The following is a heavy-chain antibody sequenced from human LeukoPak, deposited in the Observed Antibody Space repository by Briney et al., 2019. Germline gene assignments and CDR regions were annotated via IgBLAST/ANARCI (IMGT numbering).Heavy chain of an antibody. Sequence: GGSLRLSCEASGFTFSYFSVHWVRQAPGKGLEWVAVVSSDGDKKNYADSVKGRFDISRDNSKNTLSLQMNNVRPEDTALYYCAKEGLYTTDWYGNWFDSWGQGTLVTVSS. CDR2: VSSDGDKK. D-gene: IGHD2-2*02. V-gene: IGHV3-30*09. CDR1: GFTFSYFS. CDR3: AKEGLYTTDWYGNWFDS. J-gene: IGHJ5*01.